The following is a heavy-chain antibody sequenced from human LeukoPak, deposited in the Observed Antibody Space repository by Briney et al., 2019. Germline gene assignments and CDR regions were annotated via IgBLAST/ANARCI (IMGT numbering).Heavy chain of an antibody. V-gene: IGHV3-21*01. J-gene: IGHJ5*02. Sequence: PGGSLRLSCAASGFTFSSYGMSWVRQAPGKGLEWVSSISSSSSYIYYADSVKGRFTISRDNAKNSLYLQMNSLRAEDTAVYYCARAIGGSGSYYNTWGQGTLVTVSS. CDR1: GFTFSSYG. CDR2: ISSSSSYI. D-gene: IGHD3-10*01. CDR3: ARAIGGSGSYYNT.